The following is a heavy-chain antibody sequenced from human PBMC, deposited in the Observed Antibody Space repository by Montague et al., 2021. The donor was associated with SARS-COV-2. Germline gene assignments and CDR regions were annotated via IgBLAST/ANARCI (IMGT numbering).Heavy chain of an antibody. CDR1: GFTFRSYC. CDR3: VRHEGSDSASY. CDR2: IRPDGSST. V-gene: IGHV3-74*01. D-gene: IGHD2-21*02. J-gene: IGHJ4*02. Sequence: SLRLSCAASGFTFRSYCMHWVRQVPGQGPVWVSRIRPDGSSTHYAASVKGRFIISRDNAKNSLYLQMNSLRFDDTAVYYCVRHEGSDSASYWGQGTLVTVSS.